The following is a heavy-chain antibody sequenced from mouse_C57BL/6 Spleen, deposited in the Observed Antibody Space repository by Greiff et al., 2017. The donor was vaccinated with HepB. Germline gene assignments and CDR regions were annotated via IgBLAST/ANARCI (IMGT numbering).Heavy chain of an antibody. CDR1: GFTFSSYA. D-gene: IGHD1-1*01. V-gene: IGHV5-4*01. Sequence: EVKLMESGGGLVKPGGSLKLSCAASGFTFSSYAMSWVRQTPEKRLEWVATISDGGSYTYYPDNVKGRFTISRDNAKNNLYLQMSHLKSEDTAMYYCARDTTVVEEGYYYAMDYWGQGTSVTVSS. CDR2: ISDGGSYT. CDR3: ARDTTVVEEGYYYAMDY. J-gene: IGHJ4*01.